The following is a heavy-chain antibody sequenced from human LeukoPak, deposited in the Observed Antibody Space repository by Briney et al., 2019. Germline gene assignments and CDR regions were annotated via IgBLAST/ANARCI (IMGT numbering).Heavy chain of an antibody. CDR3: ARDGVAGGFDY. Sequence: SETLSLTCTVSGGSIGSYYWNWIRQAPGKGLEWIGSINYSGSINHNSSLTSRVTISVDTSKNQYSLKLSSVTAADTAVYCCARDGVAGGFDYWGQGTLVTASS. D-gene: IGHD6-19*01. CDR1: GGSIGSYY. J-gene: IGHJ4*02. V-gene: IGHV4-59*01. CDR2: INYSGSI.